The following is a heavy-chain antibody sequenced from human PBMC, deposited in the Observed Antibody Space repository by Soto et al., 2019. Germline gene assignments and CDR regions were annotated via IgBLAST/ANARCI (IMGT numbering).Heavy chain of an antibody. V-gene: IGHV3-23*01. CDR3: AKVWQELWFLSLVYMDV. CDR1: GFTFSSYG. J-gene: IGHJ6*03. CDR2: ISGSGGST. Sequence: EVQLLESGGGLVQPGGSLRLSCAASGFTFSSYGMSWVRQAPGKGLEWVSAISGSGGSTYYADSVKGRFTISRDNSKNTLYLHMNSLRAEDTAVYYCAKVWQELWFLSLVYMDVWGKGTTVTVS. D-gene: IGHD5-18*01.